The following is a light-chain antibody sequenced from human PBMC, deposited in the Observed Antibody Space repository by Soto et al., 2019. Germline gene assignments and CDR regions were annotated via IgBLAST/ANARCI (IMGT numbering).Light chain of an antibody. J-gene: IGKJ4*01. CDR3: QLYKNVILT. CDR1: EDVSDY. V-gene: IGKV1-33*01. Sequence: DMKMTQSPSSLSASVGDRVTLTCQASEDVSDYVNWYQQKPGRAPKLLIYDASKLETGVPSRFSGSGSGTDFTFTIRALQPEDFATYYCQLYKNVILTFGGGTRVDI. CDR2: DAS.